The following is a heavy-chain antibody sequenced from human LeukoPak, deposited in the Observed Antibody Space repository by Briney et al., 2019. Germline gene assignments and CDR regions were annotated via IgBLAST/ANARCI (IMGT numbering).Heavy chain of an antibody. Sequence: PSETLSLTCAVSGGSISSSSYYWGWIRQPPGKGLEWIGSIYYSGSTYYNPSLKSRVTISVDTSKNQFSLKLSSVTAADTAVYYCAKHPWFGEFWYFDLWGRGTLVTVSS. CDR3: AKHPWFGEFWYFDL. V-gene: IGHV4-39*01. CDR2: IYYSGST. CDR1: GGSISSSSYY. D-gene: IGHD3-10*01. J-gene: IGHJ2*01.